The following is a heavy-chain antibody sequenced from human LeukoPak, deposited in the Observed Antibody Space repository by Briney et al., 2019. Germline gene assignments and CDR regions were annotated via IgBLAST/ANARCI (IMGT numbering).Heavy chain of an antibody. CDR1: GFTFSSYS. V-gene: IGHV3-21*01. CDR2: ISSSSSYI. Sequence: GGSLRLSCAASGFTFSSYSMNWVRQAPGKGLEWVSSISSSSSYIYYADSVKGRFTISRDNAKNSLYLQMNSLRAEDTAVYYCARDFWRGSYSFDYWGQGTLVTVSP. D-gene: IGHD1-26*01. J-gene: IGHJ4*02. CDR3: ARDFWRGSYSFDY.